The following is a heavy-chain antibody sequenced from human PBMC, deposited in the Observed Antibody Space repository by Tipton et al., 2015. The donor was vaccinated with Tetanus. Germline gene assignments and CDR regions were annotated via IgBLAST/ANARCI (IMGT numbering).Heavy chain of an antibody. J-gene: IGHJ4*02. CDR2: IYQTGTT. CDR3: ARAAGFLGLTHDF. CDR1: GGSINTGDYY. Sequence: GLVKPSETLSLTCTVSGGSINTGDYYWSWIRKPPGKDLEWIGYIYQTGTTYYNPSLKGRVTISMDRSNTQFSLRLDSLTAADTAVYYCARAAGFLGLTHDFWGRGTLVSVSS. D-gene: IGHD2/OR15-2a*01. V-gene: IGHV4-30-4*01.